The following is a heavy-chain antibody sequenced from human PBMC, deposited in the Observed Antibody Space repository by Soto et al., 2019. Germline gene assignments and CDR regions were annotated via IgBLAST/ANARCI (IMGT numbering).Heavy chain of an antibody. V-gene: IGHV3-23*04. D-gene: IGHD6-13*01. CDR2: ISGSGGST. CDR3: AKGVQLVPYYYYGMDV. J-gene: IGHJ6*02. CDR1: GFTFSSYA. Sequence: VQLVESGGGLVQPGGSLRLSCAASGFTFSSYAMSWVRQAPGKGLEWVSAISGSGGSTYYADSVKGRFTISRDNSKNTLYLQMNSLRAEDTAVYYCAKGVQLVPYYYYGMDVWGQGTTVTVSS.